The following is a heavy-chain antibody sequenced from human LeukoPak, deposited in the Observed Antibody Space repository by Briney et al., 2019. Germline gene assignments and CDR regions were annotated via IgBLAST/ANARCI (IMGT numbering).Heavy chain of an antibody. CDR3: ARDRAPSIVGATGAFDI. CDR2: INPNSGCT. CDR1: GYTFTGYY. J-gene: IGHJ3*02. D-gene: IGHD1-26*01. V-gene: IGHV1-2*02. Sequence: GASVKVSCKASGYTFTGYYMHWVRQAPGQPLEWTGWINPNSGCTNYAHKFQARVTMTRDTFISTAYMELSRLRSDDTAVYYCARDRAPSIVGATGAFDIWGQGTMVTVSS.